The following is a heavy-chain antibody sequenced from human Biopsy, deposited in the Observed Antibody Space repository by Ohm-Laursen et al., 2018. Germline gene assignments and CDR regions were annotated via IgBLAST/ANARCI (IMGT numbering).Heavy chain of an antibody. V-gene: IGHV1-24*01. CDR3: AADINVWNVNY. J-gene: IGHJ4*02. CDR1: GFTLSELS. D-gene: IGHD1-1*01. Sequence: ASVNVSCKVSGFTLSELSMHWVRQAPGKGLEWMGGFAPENGKTVYAQNFQSRVSMTEDTSTDTAYMELRSLRSEDTAVYYCAADINVWNVNYWGQGTQVTVSS. CDR2: FAPENGKT.